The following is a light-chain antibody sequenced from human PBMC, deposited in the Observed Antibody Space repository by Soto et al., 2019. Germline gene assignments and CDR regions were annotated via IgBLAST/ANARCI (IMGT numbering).Light chain of an antibody. J-gene: IGKJ4*01. V-gene: IGKV4-1*01. CDR1: QSILYSSNNKNY. CDR3: KQYYSAPLT. Sequence: DIVMTQSPDSLAVSLGERATINCKSSQSILYSSNNKNYLVWYQQRPGQPPKVLIYWAYTRESGVHDRFSGSGSGTDFTLTISSLQAEDVAVYYCKQYYSAPLTFGGGTKVDIK. CDR2: WAY.